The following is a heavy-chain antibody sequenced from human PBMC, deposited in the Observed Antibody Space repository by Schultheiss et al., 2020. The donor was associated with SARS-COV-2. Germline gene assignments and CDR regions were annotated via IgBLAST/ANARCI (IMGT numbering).Heavy chain of an antibody. CDR1: GFTFSSYA. CDR2: ISYDGSNK. D-gene: IGHD3-22*01. Sequence: GGSLRLSCAASGFTFSSYAMHWVRQAPGKGLEWVAVISYDGSNKYYADSVKGRFIISRDNSKNTLYLQMDSLRPEDTAVYYCASPRHSGYPPRYYYGMDVWGQGTTVTVSS. V-gene: IGHV3-30-3*01. CDR3: ASPRHSGYPPRYYYGMDV. J-gene: IGHJ6*02.